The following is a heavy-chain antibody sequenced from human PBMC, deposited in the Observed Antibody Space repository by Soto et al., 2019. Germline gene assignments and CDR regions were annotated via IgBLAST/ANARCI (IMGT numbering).Heavy chain of an antibody. V-gene: IGHV3-23*01. Sequence: EVQLLESGGGLVQPGGSLRLSCAASGFTFSNYAMTWVRQAPGKGLEWVSVITGSGGGTYFVDSVKGRFTISRDNSKNTGYLQMTSLRAEDTAVYYCAKRPLTAAGFDYWGQGTLVTVSS. CDR3: AKRPLTAAGFDY. CDR2: ITGSGGGT. D-gene: IGHD6-13*01. J-gene: IGHJ4*02. CDR1: GFTFSNYA.